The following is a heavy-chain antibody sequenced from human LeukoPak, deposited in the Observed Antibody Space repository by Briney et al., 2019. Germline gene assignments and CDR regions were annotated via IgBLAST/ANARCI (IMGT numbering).Heavy chain of an antibody. CDR1: GFTFSSYA. J-gene: IGHJ2*01. CDR2: ISGSGGST. V-gene: IGHV3-23*01. CDR3: ANCMDNDWYFDL. D-gene: IGHD2-2*03. Sequence: GGSLRLSCAASGFTFSSYAMSWVRQAPGKGLEWVSAISGSGGSTYYADSVKGRFTISRDNSKNTLYLQMNGLRAEDTAVHYCANCMDNDWYFDLWGRGTLVTVSS.